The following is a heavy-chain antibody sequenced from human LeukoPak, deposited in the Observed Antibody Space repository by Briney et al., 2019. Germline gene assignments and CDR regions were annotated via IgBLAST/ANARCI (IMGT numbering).Heavy chain of an antibody. J-gene: IGHJ4*02. V-gene: IGHV4-59*01. CDR2: IYYSGST. D-gene: IGHD3-3*01. Sequence: SETLSLTCTVSGGSISSYYWSWIRKPPGKGLEWIGYIYYSGSTNYNPSLKSRFTISVDTSKNQFSLKLSSVTAADTAVYYCARGDDFWRRFPDYWGQGTLVTVSS. CDR1: GGSISSYY. CDR3: ARGDDFWRRFPDY.